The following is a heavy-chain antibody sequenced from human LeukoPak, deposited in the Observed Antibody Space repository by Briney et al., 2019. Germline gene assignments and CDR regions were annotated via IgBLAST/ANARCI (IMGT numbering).Heavy chain of an antibody. CDR1: GFTFSSYA. CDR2: ISGHGGNI. V-gene: IGHV3-23*01. D-gene: IGHD3-22*01. CDR3: AKAPGDIVDYDFYGMDV. J-gene: IGHJ6*02. Sequence: GGSLRLSCAASGFTFSSYAMSWVRQAPGKGLEWVSTISGHGGNIYYAASVKGRFTISRDNSKNTLYLQMNALRAEDTALYYCAKAPGDIVDYDFYGMDVWGQETTVTVSS.